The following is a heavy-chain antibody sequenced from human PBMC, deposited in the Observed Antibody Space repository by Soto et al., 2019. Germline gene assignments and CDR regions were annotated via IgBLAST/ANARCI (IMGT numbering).Heavy chain of an antibody. J-gene: IGHJ4*02. V-gene: IGHV1-69*12. Sequence: QVQLVQSGAEVKKPGSSVKVSCKASGGTFSSYAISWVRQAPGQGLEWMGGIIPIFGTADYALKFLGRVMITADESTRTAYMELSSLRSEDTAVYYCASHGYSYGYLLDYWGQRTLVTVSS. CDR3: ASHGYSYGYLLDY. CDR1: GGTFSSYA. CDR2: IIPIFGTA. D-gene: IGHD5-18*01.